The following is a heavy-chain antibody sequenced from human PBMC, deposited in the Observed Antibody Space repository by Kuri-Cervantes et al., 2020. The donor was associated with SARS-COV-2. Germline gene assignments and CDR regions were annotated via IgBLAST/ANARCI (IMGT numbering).Heavy chain of an antibody. CDR3: ARGVGAAVAGTLITIYYYYGMGV. D-gene: IGHD6-19*01. J-gene: IGHJ6*02. CDR2: INHSGST. CDR1: GGSFSGYY. Sequence: GSLRLSCAVYGGSFSGYYWSWIRQPPGKGLEWIGEINHSGSTNYNPSLKSRVTISVDTSKNQFSLKLSSATAADTAVYYCARGVGAAVAGTLITIYYYYGMGVWGQGTTVTVSS. V-gene: IGHV4-34*01.